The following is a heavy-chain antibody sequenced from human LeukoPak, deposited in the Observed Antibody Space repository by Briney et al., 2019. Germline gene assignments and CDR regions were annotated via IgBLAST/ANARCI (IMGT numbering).Heavy chain of an antibody. Sequence: PSETLSLTCTVSGGSISSSTYFWGWIRQPPGKGLEWIGSIYYSGSTFYNPSLKSRATISVDTSKNRFSLKLTSVTAADTAVYYCARQGGYIISSFDSWGQGTLVTVSS. CDR2: IYYSGST. J-gene: IGHJ4*02. D-gene: IGHD6-6*01. CDR1: GGSISSSTYF. CDR3: ARQGGYIISSFDS. V-gene: IGHV4-39*01.